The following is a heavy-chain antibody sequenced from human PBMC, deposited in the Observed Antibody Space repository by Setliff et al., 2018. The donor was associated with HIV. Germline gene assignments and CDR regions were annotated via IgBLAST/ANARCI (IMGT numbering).Heavy chain of an antibody. J-gene: IGHJ3*02. V-gene: IGHV3-48*03. CDR1: GFTFSSYE. D-gene: IGHD1-26*01. Sequence: GGSLRLSCGASGFTFSSYEMNWVRQAPGKGLEWVSYISSSGNTIYYADSVKGRFTISRANAKTSLYLQMNNLEDEDTALYYCARDGWVGATPSAFDIWGQGTMVTVSS. CDR3: ARDGWVGATPSAFDI. CDR2: ISSSGNTI.